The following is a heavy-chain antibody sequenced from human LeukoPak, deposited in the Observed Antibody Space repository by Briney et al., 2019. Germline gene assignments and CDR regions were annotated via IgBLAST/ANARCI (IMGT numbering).Heavy chain of an antibody. CDR2: IYYSGST. Sequence: SETLSLTCTVSGDSISSSSYYWGWIRQPPGKGLEWIGSIYYSGSTYYHPSLKSRVTISVDTSKNQFFLKLSSVTAADTAVYYCASLSGEGVDFWGQGTLVTVSS. CDR3: ASLSGEGVDF. CDR1: GDSISSSSYY. J-gene: IGHJ4*02. D-gene: IGHD1-26*01. V-gene: IGHV4-39*01.